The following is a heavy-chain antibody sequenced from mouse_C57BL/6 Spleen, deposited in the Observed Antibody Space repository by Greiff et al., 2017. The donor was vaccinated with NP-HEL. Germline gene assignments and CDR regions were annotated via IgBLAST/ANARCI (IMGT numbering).Heavy chain of an antibody. V-gene: IGHV1-39*01. D-gene: IGHD1-1*01. J-gene: IGHJ1*03. Sequence: EVQLQQSGPELVKPGASVKISCKASGYSFTDYNMNWVKQSNGKSLEWIGVINPNYGTTSYNQKFKGKATLTVDQSSSTAYMQLNSLTSEDSAVYYCAGYYYGSSYKYFDVWGTGTTVTVSS. CDR3: AGYYYGSSYKYFDV. CDR1: GYSFTDYN. CDR2: INPNYGTT.